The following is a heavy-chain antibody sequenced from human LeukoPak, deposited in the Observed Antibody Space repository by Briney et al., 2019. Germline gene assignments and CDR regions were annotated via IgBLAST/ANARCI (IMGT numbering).Heavy chain of an antibody. D-gene: IGHD6-19*01. CDR3: ASRYSSGWYDY. V-gene: IGHV4-38-2*01. J-gene: IGHJ4*02. CDR1: GYSISSGYY. CDR2: IYHSGST. Sequence: SETLSLTCAVSGYSISSGYYWGWIRQPPGKGLEWIGSIYHSGSTNYNPSLKSRVTISVDKSKNQFSLKLSSVTAADTAVYYCASRYSSGWYDYWGQGTLVTVSS.